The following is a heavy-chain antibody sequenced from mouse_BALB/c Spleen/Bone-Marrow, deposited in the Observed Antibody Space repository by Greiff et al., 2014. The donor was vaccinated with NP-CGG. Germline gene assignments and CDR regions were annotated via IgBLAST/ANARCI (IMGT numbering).Heavy chain of an antibody. CDR3: GRRESGTWFAY. CDR1: GYTFTSFV. D-gene: IGHD4-1*01. CDR2: INPYNDGT. V-gene: IGHV1-14*01. J-gene: IGHJ3*01. Sequence: EVQLQQSGPDLVKPGASVKMSCKASGYTFTSFVMHWVKQKPGQGLEWIRYINPYNDGTKYNEKFKDKATLSSDKSSSTAYMELSSLTSEDSAVYYCGRRESGTWFAYWGQGTLVTVSA.